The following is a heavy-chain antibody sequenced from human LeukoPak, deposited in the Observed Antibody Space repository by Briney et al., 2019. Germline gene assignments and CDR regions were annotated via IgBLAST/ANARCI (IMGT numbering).Heavy chain of an antibody. D-gene: IGHD6-19*01. Sequence: GGSLRLSCAASGFTFSSYSMNWVRQAPGKGLEWVSSISSSSSYIYYADSVKGRFTISRDNAKNSLYLQMNSLRAEDTAVYYCARDDIAVAGNFDYWGQGTLVTVSS. CDR1: GFTFSSYS. J-gene: IGHJ4*02. CDR3: ARDDIAVAGNFDY. CDR2: ISSSSSYI. V-gene: IGHV3-21*01.